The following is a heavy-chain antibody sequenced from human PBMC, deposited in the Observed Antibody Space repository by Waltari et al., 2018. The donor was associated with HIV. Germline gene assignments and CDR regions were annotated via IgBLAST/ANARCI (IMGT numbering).Heavy chain of an antibody. V-gene: IGHV3-33*01. CDR3: ARDLTYSYEQIDY. CDR1: GFPFSSYG. Sequence: QVQLVESGGGVVQPGRSLRLSCAASGFPFSSYGMHWVRKAPGKGLEWVAVIWDDGSNYSYADSVKGRFTISRENSKNTLYLQMNSLRAEDSAVYYCARDLTYSYEQIDYWGQGTQVTVSS. CDR2: IWDDGSNY. J-gene: IGHJ4*02. D-gene: IGHD3-3*01.